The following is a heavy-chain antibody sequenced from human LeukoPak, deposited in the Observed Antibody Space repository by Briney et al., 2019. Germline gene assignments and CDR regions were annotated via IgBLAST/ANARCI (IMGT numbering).Heavy chain of an antibody. CDR1: GYTFTGHF. CDR2: INPDNGIT. V-gene: IGHV1-46*01. Sequence: ASVKVSCTASGYTFTGHFIHWVRQAPGQGLEWMGIINPDNGITSYAQRLQGRVTMTSDTSTSTHYMDLSSPRSDDTAVYFCARAPDTSGYFAQPNFDYWGQGTLVTVSS. J-gene: IGHJ4*02. CDR3: ARAPDTSGYFAQPNFDY. D-gene: IGHD3-22*01.